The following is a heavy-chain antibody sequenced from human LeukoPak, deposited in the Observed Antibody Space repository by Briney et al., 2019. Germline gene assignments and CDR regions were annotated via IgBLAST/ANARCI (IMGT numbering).Heavy chain of an antibody. Sequence: GGSLRLSCAASGFTFSSYAMHWVRQAPGKGLEWVAVISYDGSNKYYADSVKGRFTISRDNSKNTLYLQMNSLRAEDTAVYYCARDGLLHYYDSSGYPYTTTLSYAFDIWGQGTMVTVSS. V-gene: IGHV3-30-3*01. CDR2: ISYDGSNK. D-gene: IGHD3-22*01. J-gene: IGHJ3*02. CDR1: GFTFSSYA. CDR3: ARDGLLHYYDSSGYPYTTTLSYAFDI.